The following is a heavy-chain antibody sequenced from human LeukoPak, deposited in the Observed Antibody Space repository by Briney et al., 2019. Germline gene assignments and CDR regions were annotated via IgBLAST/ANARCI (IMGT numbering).Heavy chain of an antibody. J-gene: IGHJ4*02. CDR3: ASSVDLDYGDYVFYSY. D-gene: IGHD4-17*01. Sequence: GGSLRLSCAASGFTFSDYYMSWIRQAPGKGLEWVSYISSSGSTIYYADSVKGRFTISRDNAKNSLYLQMNSLRAEDTAVHYCASSVDLDYGDYVFYSYWGQGTLVTVSS. V-gene: IGHV3-11*01. CDR2: ISSSGSTI. CDR1: GFTFSDYY.